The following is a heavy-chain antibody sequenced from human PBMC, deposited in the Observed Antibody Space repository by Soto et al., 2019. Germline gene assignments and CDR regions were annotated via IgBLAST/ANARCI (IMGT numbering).Heavy chain of an antibody. J-gene: IGHJ5*02. CDR3: ARTHGPAAIRNNWFDP. CDR2: IYYSGST. V-gene: IGHV4-59*01. Sequence: SETLSLTCTVSGGSISSYYWSWIRQPPGKGLEWIGYIYYSGSTNYNPSLKSRVTISVDTSKNQFSLKLSSVTAADTAVYYCARTHGPAAIRNNWFDPWGQGTLVTVSS. CDR1: GGSISSYY. D-gene: IGHD2-2*01.